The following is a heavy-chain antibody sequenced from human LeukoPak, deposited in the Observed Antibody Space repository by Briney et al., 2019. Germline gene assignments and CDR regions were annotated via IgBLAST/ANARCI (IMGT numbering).Heavy chain of an antibody. D-gene: IGHD6-19*01. CDR1: GGSFSGYY. J-gene: IGHJ6*02. CDR2: INHSGST. CDR3: ARYSSGPGDPGMDV. Sequence: PSDTLSLTCAVYGGSFSGYYWSWIRQPPGKGLEWIGEINHSGSTNYNPSLKSRVTISVDTSKNQFSLKLSSVTAADTAVYYCARYSSGPGDPGMDVWGQGTTVTVSS. V-gene: IGHV4-34*01.